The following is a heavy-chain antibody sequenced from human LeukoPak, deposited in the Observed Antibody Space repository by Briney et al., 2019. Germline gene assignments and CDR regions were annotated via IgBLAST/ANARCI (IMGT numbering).Heavy chain of an antibody. D-gene: IGHD3-22*01. CDR3: AKRGVVIRVILVGFHKEAYYFDS. V-gene: IGHV3-23*01. Sequence: PGGSLRLSSAVSGITLSNYGMSWVPQAPGKGLEWVAGISGSGGSTNYAVSVKGRFTISRDNPKNTLYLQMNSLRVEDTAVYFCAKRGVVIRVILVGFHKEAYYFDSWGQGARVTVSS. CDR2: ISGSGGST. CDR1: GITLSNYG. J-gene: IGHJ4*02.